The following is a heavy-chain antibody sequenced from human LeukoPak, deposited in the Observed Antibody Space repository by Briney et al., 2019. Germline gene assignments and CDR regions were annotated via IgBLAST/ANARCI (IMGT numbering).Heavy chain of an antibody. V-gene: IGHV1-46*01. D-gene: IGHD1-26*01. CDR1: GHTFTNYY. Sequence: GASVKVSCKASGHTFTNYYMHWVRQAPGQGLEWMGIINPRGGSTSYAQKFQGRVTMTRDTSTSTVYMELSRLRSDDTAVYYCARDMDSGPDFFDYWGLGTLVTVSS. CDR3: ARDMDSGPDFFDY. J-gene: IGHJ4*02. CDR2: INPRGGST.